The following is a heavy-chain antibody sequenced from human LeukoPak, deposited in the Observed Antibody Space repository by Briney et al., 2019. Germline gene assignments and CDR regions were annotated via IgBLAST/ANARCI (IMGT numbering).Heavy chain of an antibody. J-gene: IGHJ3*02. Sequence: PGGYLRLSCAASAFTFSNYVMSWARQAPGKGLEWVSSIEGDGAETHYADSVKGRFTISRDNSKNTLFLQMNSLRAEDTAVYYCAKDLITRNGVYDAFDIRGQGTVVTVSS. V-gene: IGHV3-23*01. CDR1: AFTFSNYV. D-gene: IGHD1-1*01. CDR2: IEGDGAET. CDR3: AKDLITRNGVYDAFDI.